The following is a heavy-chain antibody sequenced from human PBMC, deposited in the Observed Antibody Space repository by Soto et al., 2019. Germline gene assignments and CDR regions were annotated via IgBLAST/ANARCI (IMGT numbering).Heavy chain of an antibody. CDR3: AKVGSQLLAYYYYGMDV. CDR1: GFTFSSYA. Sequence: GGSLRLSCAASGFTFSSYAMSWVRQAPGKGLEWVSAISGSGGSTYYADSVKGRFTISRDNSKNTLYLQMNSLRAEDTAVYYCAKVGSQLLAYYYYGMDVWGQGTTVTVSS. J-gene: IGHJ6*02. D-gene: IGHD2-2*01. V-gene: IGHV3-23*01. CDR2: ISGSGGST.